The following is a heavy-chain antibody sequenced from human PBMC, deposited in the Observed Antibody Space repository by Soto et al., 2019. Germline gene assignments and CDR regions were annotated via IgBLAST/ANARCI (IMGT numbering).Heavy chain of an antibody. CDR1: GYTFTSYG. CDR3: ARDGGGTGRSTPLYYYYYGMDV. D-gene: IGHD3-16*01. CDR2: ISAYNGNT. V-gene: IGHV1-18*01. J-gene: IGHJ6*02. Sequence: GASVKVSFKASGYTFTSYGISWVRQAPGQGLERMGWISAYNGNTNYAQKLQGRVTMTTDTSTSTAYMELRSLRSDDTAVYYCARDGGGTGRSTPLYYYYYGMDVWGQGTTVTVSS.